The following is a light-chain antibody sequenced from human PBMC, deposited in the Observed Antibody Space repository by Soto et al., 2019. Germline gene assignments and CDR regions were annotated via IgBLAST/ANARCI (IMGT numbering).Light chain of an antibody. V-gene: IGKV1-5*03. CDR2: KAS. J-gene: IGKJ1*01. CDR1: QSITDS. CDR3: QQYNSFST. Sequence: DIQMTQSPSTLSASVGDRVTITCRASQSITDSLAWYQQKPGKAPNLLIYKASTLETGVPSRFSGSGSGTDFTLTISSLQPDDFATYYCQQYNSFSTFGLGTTVEIK.